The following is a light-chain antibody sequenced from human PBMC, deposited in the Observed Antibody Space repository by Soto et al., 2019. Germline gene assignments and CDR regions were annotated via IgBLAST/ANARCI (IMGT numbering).Light chain of an antibody. Sequence: ETVMTQSPATLSVSPGERASLSCRASQNVRTSLAWYQQKPGQAPGLLIYGATTRATGIPARFSGSGSGTEFTLTITSLQSEDFAVYYCQQYNDWPPWTFGQGTRVEI. J-gene: IGKJ1*01. CDR3: QQYNDWPPWT. CDR2: GAT. CDR1: QNVRTS. V-gene: IGKV3D-15*01.